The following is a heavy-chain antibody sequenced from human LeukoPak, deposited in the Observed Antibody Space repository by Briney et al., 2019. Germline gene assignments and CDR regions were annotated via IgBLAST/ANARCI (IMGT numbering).Heavy chain of an antibody. CDR1: GCSVSRYY. CDR3: ARDREYSSGWYGLDY. D-gene: IGHD6-19*01. V-gene: IGHV4-59*02. Sequence: SETLSLTCTVSGCSVSRYYLHWIRQPPGKGLEWMGYMYYSGSTIYNPSLKSRVTISVDTSKNQFSLKLRSVTAADTAVYYCARDREYSSGWYGLDYWGQGTLVTVSS. J-gene: IGHJ4*02. CDR2: MYYSGST.